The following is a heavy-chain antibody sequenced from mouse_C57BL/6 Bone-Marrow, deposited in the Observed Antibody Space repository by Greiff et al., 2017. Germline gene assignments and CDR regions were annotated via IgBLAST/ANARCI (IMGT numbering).Heavy chain of an antibody. CDR2: ISNGGGST. J-gene: IGHJ1*03. V-gene: IGHV5-12*01. Sequence: DVQLVESGGGLVQPGGSLKLSCAASGFTFSDYYMYWVRQTPEKRLEWVAYISNGGGSTYYPDTVKGRFTISRDNAKNTLYLQMSRLKSEDTAMYYCSRQRFTTVVEGDWYFDVWGTGTTVTVSS. D-gene: IGHD1-1*01. CDR3: SRQRFTTVVEGDWYFDV. CDR1: GFTFSDYY.